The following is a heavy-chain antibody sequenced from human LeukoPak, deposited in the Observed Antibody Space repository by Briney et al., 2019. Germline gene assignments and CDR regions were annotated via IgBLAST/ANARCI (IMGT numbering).Heavy chain of an antibody. CDR3: GGDRPTGYYDY. J-gene: IGHJ4*02. D-gene: IGHD3-9*01. CDR2: INHSGKT. CDR1: SYSISSEYY. Sequence: SETLSLTCTVSSYSISSEYYWGWIRQPPGKGLEWIASINHSGKTYYNPSLKSRVTISVDTSKNQFSLKLTSVPAADTAVYYCGGDRPTGYYDYWGQGILVTVSS. V-gene: IGHV4-38-2*02.